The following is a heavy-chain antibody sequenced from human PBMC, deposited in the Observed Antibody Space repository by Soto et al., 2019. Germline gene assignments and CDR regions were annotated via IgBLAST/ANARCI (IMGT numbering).Heavy chain of an antibody. J-gene: IGHJ5*02. CDR2: IYYSGST. CDR3: ARAKAPLYSSSWYWFDP. D-gene: IGHD6-13*01. CDR1: GGSISSYY. V-gene: IGHV4-59*08. Sequence: QVQLQESGPGLVKPSETLSLTCTVSGGSISSYYWSWIRHPPGKGLEWIGYIYYSGSTNYNPSLTIRVTISVDTSKNQFSLKLSSVTAADTAVYYCARAKAPLYSSSWYWFDPWGQGTLVTVSS.